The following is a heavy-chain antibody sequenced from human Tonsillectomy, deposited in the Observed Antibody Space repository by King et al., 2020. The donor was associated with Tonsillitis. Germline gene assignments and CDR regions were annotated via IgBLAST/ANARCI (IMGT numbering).Heavy chain of an antibody. CDR1: GGAINGYY. D-gene: IGHD2-2*01. V-gene: IGHV4-4*07. Sequence: VQLQESGPGLVKPSETLSLTCNVSGGAINGYYWSWIRQSAGERLECIGRVYSSGRTTYNPSLQSRVTMSVDTSKNQFSLKLSSVTAADTAVYYCARGPRYCNNTRCYPIYFDYWGQGSLVTVSS. CDR3: ARGPRYCNNTRCYPIYFDY. CDR2: VYSSGRT. J-gene: IGHJ4*02.